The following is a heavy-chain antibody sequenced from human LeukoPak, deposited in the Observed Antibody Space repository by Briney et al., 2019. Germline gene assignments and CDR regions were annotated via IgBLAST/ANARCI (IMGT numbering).Heavy chain of an antibody. CDR3: ARDSPYSSSWFQH. CDR2: IIPIFGTA. Sequence: GASVKVSCKASGGTFSSYAISWVRQAPGQGLEWMGGIIPIFGTANYAQKFQGRVTITTDESTSTAYMELSSLRSDDTAVYYCARDSPYSSSWFQHWGQGTLVTVSS. J-gene: IGHJ1*01. V-gene: IGHV1-69*05. D-gene: IGHD6-13*01. CDR1: GGTFSSYA.